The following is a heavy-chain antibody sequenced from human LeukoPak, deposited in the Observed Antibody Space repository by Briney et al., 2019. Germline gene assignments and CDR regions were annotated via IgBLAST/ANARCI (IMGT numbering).Heavy chain of an antibody. Sequence: GGSLRLSCAASGFAFSSYAMHWVRQAPGKGLEWVAVISYDGSNKYYADSVKGRFTISRDNAKNTLYLQMNSLRAEDTAVYYCATTVTPKSQFDYWGQGTLVTVSS. CDR2: ISYDGSNK. CDR3: ATTVTPKSQFDY. V-gene: IGHV3-30-3*01. D-gene: IGHD4-17*01. CDR1: GFAFSSYA. J-gene: IGHJ4*02.